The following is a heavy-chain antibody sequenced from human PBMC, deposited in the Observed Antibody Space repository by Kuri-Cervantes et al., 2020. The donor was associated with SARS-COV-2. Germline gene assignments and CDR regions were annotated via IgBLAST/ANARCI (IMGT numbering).Heavy chain of an antibody. Sequence: GESLKISCAASGFTFSSYAMSWVRQAPGKGLEWVSAISGSGGSTYYADSVKSRFTISRDNSKNTLYLQTNSLRAEDTAVYYCAREAVVPAAVFDYWGQGTLVTVSS. D-gene: IGHD2-2*01. CDR2: ISGSGGST. CDR1: GFTFSSYA. J-gene: IGHJ4*02. CDR3: AREAVVPAAVFDY. V-gene: IGHV3-23*01.